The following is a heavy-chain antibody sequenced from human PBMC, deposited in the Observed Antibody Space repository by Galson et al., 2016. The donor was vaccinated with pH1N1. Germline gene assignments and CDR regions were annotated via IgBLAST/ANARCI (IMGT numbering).Heavy chain of an antibody. V-gene: IGHV3-30*03. CDR3: ARMKPDYYDSSGFLDY. Sequence: SLRLSCAASGFTFSSYGMHWVRQAPGKGLEWAALIAYDGKTIYYTDSVKSRFAISRDNSKNTLYLQMDSLRAEDTAVYYCARMKPDYYDSSGFLDYWGLGTLVTVSS. J-gene: IGHJ4*02. CDR1: GFTFSSYG. CDR2: IAYDGKTI. D-gene: IGHD3-22*01.